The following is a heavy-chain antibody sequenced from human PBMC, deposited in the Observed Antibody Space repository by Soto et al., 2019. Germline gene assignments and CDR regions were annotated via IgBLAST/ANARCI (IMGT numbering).Heavy chain of an antibody. CDR2: ISSSSSYI. CDR3: ARDLGYGEKGGALGEIDY. CDR1: GFTFSSYS. J-gene: IGHJ4*02. V-gene: IGHV3-21*01. Sequence: GGSLRLSCAASGFTFSSYSMNWVRQAPGKGLEWVSSISSSSSYIYYADSVKGRFTISRDNAKNSLYLQMNSLRAEDTAVYYCARDLGYGEKGGALGEIDYWGQGTLVTVSS. D-gene: IGHD4-17*01.